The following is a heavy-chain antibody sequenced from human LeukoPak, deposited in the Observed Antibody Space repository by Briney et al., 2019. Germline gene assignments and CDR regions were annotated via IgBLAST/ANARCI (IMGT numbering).Heavy chain of an antibody. D-gene: IGHD3-22*01. CDR2: TIPIFGTA. CDR1: VDTFSSYA. CDR3: ARDLVPYYYDSSGHSRWAFDI. J-gene: IGHJ3*02. V-gene: IGHV1-69*01. Sequence: SLKISCKASVDTFSSYAISWVRHAPGQGLEWMGGTIPIFGTANYAQKFQGRVTITADESTSTAYMELSSLRSEDTAVYYCARDLVPYYYDSSGHSRWAFDIWGQGTMVTVSS.